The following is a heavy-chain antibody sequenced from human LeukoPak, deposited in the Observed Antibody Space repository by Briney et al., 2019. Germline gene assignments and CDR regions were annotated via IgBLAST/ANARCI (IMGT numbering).Heavy chain of an antibody. D-gene: IGHD3-22*01. CDR3: ARGDSSGYGPDH. V-gene: IGHV3-48*02. CDR2: ISSSSSTI. Sequence: GGSLRLSCAASGFTFSSDRMNWVRQAPGKGLEWVSYISSSSSTIYYADSVKGRFTISRDNAKNSLYLQMNSLRDEDTAVYYCARGDSSGYGPDHWGQGTLVTVSS. J-gene: IGHJ5*02. CDR1: GFTFSSDR.